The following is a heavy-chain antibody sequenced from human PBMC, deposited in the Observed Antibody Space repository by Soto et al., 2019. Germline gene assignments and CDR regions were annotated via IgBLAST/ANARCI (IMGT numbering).Heavy chain of an antibody. CDR3: ATQIDTVMVFRD. Sequence: QVQLVQSGAEVKKPGASVKVSCKASDKTFLSYGISWVRQGPGQGLEWMGGISPYNGNTNYAQKLQGRVTMTTDTSTSTAYMELMSLRSDDTAVYYCATQIDTVMVFRDWGQGTLVTVSS. CDR2: ISPYNGNT. D-gene: IGHD5-18*01. J-gene: IGHJ4*02. V-gene: IGHV1-18*01. CDR1: DKTFLSYG.